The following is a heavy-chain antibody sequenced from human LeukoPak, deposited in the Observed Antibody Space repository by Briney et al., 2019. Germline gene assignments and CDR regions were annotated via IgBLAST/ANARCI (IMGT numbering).Heavy chain of an antibody. V-gene: IGHV3-20*04. CDR1: GFTFDDYG. CDR2: INWNGGST. Sequence: GGSLRLSCAASGFTFDDYGMIWVRQAPGKGLEWVSGINWNGGSTGYADSVKGRFTISRDNAKNSLYRQMNSLRAEDTALYYCARVGGQQQLVAYYFDYWGQGTLVTVSS. J-gene: IGHJ4*02. CDR3: ARVGGQQQLVAYYFDY. D-gene: IGHD6-13*01.